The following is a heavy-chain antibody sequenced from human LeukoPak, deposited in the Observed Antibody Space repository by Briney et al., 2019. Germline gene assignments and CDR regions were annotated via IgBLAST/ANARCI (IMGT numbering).Heavy chain of an antibody. J-gene: IGHJ6*03. CDR3: ARESNSYMDV. V-gene: IGHV4-59*11. Sequence: SETLSLTCTVSGGSISSQYWSWIRQPPGKGLEWIGYIYYSGITNYNPSLKSRVTISVDTSKNQFSLKLSSVTAADTAVYYCARESNSYMDVWGKGTTVTVSS. CDR1: GGSISSQY. CDR2: IYYSGIT. D-gene: IGHD5-24*01.